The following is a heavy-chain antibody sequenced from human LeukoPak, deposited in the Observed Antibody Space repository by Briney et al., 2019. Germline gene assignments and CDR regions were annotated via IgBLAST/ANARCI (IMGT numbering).Heavy chain of an antibody. CDR1: GFTFSSYA. CDR2: ISYDGSNK. D-gene: IGHD5-12*01. V-gene: IGHV3-30*18. J-gene: IGHJ4*02. CDR3: AKASLYSGYDTGDY. Sequence: GGSLRLSCAASGFTFSSYAMSWVRQAPGKGLEWVAVISYDGSNKYYADSVKGRFTISRDNSKNTLYLQMNSLRAEDTAVYYCAKASLYSGYDTGDYWGQGTLVTVSS.